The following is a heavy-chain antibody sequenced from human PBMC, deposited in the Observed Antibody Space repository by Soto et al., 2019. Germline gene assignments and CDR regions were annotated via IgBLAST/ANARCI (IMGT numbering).Heavy chain of an antibody. CDR3: ATQTISYTWGV. CDR2: LHHDGTT. D-gene: IGHD3-16*01. V-gene: IGHV4-4*02. CDR1: GGPITTTTW. J-gene: IGHJ6*02. Sequence: QVQLQESGPGLVKPSETLSLTCAVSGGPITTTTWWAWVRLPPGKGLEWIGELHHDGTTNYNPSLGXRXAXSXXKSNTHFSLKLTSVTAADTAIYYCATQTISYTWGVWGRGTPVTVSS.